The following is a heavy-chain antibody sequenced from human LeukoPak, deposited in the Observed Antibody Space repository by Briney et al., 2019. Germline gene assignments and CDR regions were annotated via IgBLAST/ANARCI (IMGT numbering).Heavy chain of an antibody. CDR3: AKSRGYSSGWSDY. V-gene: IGHV3-23*01. D-gene: IGHD6-19*01. J-gene: IGHJ4*02. Sequence: PGGSLRISCAASGFTFSSYAMSWVRQAPGKGLEWVSAISGSGGSTYYADSVKGRFTISRDNSKNTLYLQMNSLRAEDTAVYYCAKSRGYSSGWSDYWGQGTLVTVSS. CDR1: GFTFSSYA. CDR2: ISGSGGST.